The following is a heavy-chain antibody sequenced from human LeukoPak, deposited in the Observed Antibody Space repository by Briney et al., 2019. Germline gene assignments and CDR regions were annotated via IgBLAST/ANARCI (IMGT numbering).Heavy chain of an antibody. CDR1: GLTFSSYG. Sequence: QPGSSQRLSCTAWGLTFSSYGMHWVRQSPGKALEWVAVISYGGSNKYYADSVKGRFTISRDNSKNTLYLQMNSLRAEDTAVYYCAKDIDGAGTLGPWGQGTLVTVSS. D-gene: IGHD1-1*01. CDR3: AKDIDGAGTLGP. CDR2: ISYGGSNK. J-gene: IGHJ5*02. V-gene: IGHV3-30*18.